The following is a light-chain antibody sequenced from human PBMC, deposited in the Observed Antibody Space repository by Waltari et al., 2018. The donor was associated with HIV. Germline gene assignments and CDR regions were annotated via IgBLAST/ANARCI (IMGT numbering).Light chain of an antibody. CDR2: VNN. CDR1: SANIGAGYG. V-gene: IGLV1-40*01. Sequence: QSVLTQPPSVSGAPGQRVTISCSGSSANIGAGYGVHWYRQLPGTAPKLLIYVNNNRPSGVPDRFSGPVSGTSASLAITGLQAEDEADYYCQSYDSSLSGVVFGGGTNLTVL. CDR3: QSYDSSLSGVV. J-gene: IGLJ2*01.